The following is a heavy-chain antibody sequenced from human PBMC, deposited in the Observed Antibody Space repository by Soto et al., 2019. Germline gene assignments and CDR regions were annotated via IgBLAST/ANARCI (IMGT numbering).Heavy chain of an antibody. V-gene: IGHV1-3*01. J-gene: IGHJ5*02. D-gene: IGHD3-9*01. CDR3: ARGVLRYFDWLWAPNWFDP. CDR2: INAGNGNT. CDR1: GYTYTSYA. Sequence: ASVKVSCKASGYTYTSYAMHWVRQDPGQRLEWMGWINAGNGNTKYSQKFQGRVTITRDTSASTAYMELSSLRSEDTAVYYCARGVLRYFDWLWAPNWFDPWGQGTLVTVSS.